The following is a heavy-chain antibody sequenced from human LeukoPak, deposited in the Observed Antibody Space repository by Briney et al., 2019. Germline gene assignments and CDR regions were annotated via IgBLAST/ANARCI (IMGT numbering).Heavy chain of an antibody. J-gene: IGHJ4*02. CDR2: IYYSGST. V-gene: IGHV4-31*03. Sequence: SETLSLTCSVSGGSISSNGYYWSWIRQHPGKGLEWIGYIYYSGSTYYNPSLKSRATISVDTSKNQFSLKLSSVTAADTAVYYCAREGGYYDSSDYWGQGTLVTVSS. CDR1: GGSISSNGYY. CDR3: AREGGYYDSSDY. D-gene: IGHD3-22*01.